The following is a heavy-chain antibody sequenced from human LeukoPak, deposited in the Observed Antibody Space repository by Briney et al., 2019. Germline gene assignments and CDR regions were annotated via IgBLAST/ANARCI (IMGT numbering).Heavy chain of an antibody. CDR1: GYTFTSYS. Sequence: ASVKVSCKASGYTFTSYSMHWVRQAPGQRLEWMGWINAGNGNTRYSQKFQGRVTITTDESTSTAYMELSSLRSEDTAVYYCARAPGFLEWFPYGGAAFDIWGQGTMVTVSS. CDR2: INAGNGNT. CDR3: ARAPGFLEWFPYGGAAFDI. V-gene: IGHV1-3*01. J-gene: IGHJ3*02. D-gene: IGHD3-3*01.